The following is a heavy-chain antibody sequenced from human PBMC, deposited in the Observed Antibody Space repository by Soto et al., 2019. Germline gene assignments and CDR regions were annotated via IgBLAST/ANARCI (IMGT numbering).Heavy chain of an antibody. V-gene: IGHV3-23*01. D-gene: IGHD2-8*01. J-gene: IGHJ4*02. CDR3: ATLARTKDFDY. Sequence: EVQLLESGGGLVQPGGSLRLSCAASGFTFSGYAMTWVRQAPGKGLEWVSGISTSGDGTYYADSVKGRFTISRDNSKNTLCLQMNSLRAEDTAVYYCATLARTKDFDYWGQGTLVTVSS. CDR2: ISTSGDGT. CDR1: GFTFSGYA.